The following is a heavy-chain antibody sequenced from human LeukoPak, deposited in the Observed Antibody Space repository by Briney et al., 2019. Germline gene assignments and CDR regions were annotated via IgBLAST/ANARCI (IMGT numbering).Heavy chain of an antibody. CDR1: GGTFSSYG. V-gene: IGHV1-18*01. D-gene: IGHD3-3*01. J-gene: IGHJ4*02. CDR2: ISAYNGNT. Sequence: ASVKVSCKASGGTFSSYGISWVRQAPVQGLEWMGWISAYNGNTNYAQKLQGRVTMTTDTSTSTAYMELRSLRSDDTAVYYCARDLYDFWSGYYTFDYWGQGTLVTVSS. CDR3: ARDLYDFWSGYYTFDY.